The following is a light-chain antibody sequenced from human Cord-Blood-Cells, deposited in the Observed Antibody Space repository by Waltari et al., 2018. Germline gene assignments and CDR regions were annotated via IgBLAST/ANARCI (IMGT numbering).Light chain of an antibody. CDR1: SSAVGSSNV. V-gene: IGLV2-23*01. CDR2: EGS. CDR3: CSYAGSSTWV. J-gene: IGLJ3*02. Sequence: QSALTQPASVSASPGQSITTPCTGTSSAVGSSNVVSWYQQHPGKAPKLMIYEGSKRPAGVSNRFSGAKSGNTASLTISGLQAEDEADYYCCSYAGSSTWVFGGGTKLTVL.